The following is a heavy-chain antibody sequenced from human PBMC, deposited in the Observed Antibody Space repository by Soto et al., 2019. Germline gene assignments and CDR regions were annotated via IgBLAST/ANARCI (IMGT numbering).Heavy chain of an antibody. V-gene: IGHV4-59*11. Sequence: SETLSLTCTVSGGSISSHYWSWIRQPPGKGLEWIGYIYYSGSTNYNPSLKSRVTISVDTSKNQFTLKLSSVTAADTAVYYCARVPWQWLGGYAFDIWGQGTMVTVSS. CDR1: GGSISSHY. J-gene: IGHJ3*02. CDR2: IYYSGST. D-gene: IGHD6-19*01. CDR3: ARVPWQWLGGYAFDI.